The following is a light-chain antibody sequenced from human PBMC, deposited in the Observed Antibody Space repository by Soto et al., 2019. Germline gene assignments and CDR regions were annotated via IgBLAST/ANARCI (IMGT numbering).Light chain of an antibody. CDR3: QQSNSFPWT. Sequence: EIVLTQSPGTLSLSPGERATLSCRASQSVSNNYLAWYQQKPGQAPRLLIYGASTRATGIPARFSGSGSGTEFTLTISSLQPEDSATYYCQQSNSFPWTFGQGTKVDIK. CDR2: GAS. CDR1: QSVSNN. V-gene: IGKV3-15*01. J-gene: IGKJ1*01.